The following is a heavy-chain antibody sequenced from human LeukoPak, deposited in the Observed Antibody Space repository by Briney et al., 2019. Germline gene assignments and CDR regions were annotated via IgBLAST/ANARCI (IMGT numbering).Heavy chain of an antibody. CDR2: INHSGST. J-gene: IGHJ4*02. CDR1: GGFFSGYY. D-gene: IGHD1-26*01. Sequence: PSEALSLTCAVYGGFFSGYYRSWIRQPPGKGLEWIGEINHSGSTNYNPSLKSRVTISVDTSENQFSLKLSSVTAADTAVYYCARGDSGSYQGVYYFDYWGQGTLVTVSS. CDR3: ARGDSGSYQGVYYFDY. V-gene: IGHV4-34*01.